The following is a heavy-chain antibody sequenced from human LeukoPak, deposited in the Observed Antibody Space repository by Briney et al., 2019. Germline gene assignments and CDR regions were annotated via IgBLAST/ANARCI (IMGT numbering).Heavy chain of an antibody. D-gene: IGHD3-10*01. J-gene: IGHJ6*03. Sequence: SETLSLTCAVYGGSFSGYYWSWIRQPPGKGLEWIGEINHSGSTNYNPSLKSRVTISVDTSKNQFSLKLSSVTAADTAVYYCARLRAVRGVIGPYYYYYYMDVWGKGTTVTISS. V-gene: IGHV4-34*01. CDR3: ARLRAVRGVIGPYYYYYYMDV. CDR2: INHSGST. CDR1: GGSFSGYY.